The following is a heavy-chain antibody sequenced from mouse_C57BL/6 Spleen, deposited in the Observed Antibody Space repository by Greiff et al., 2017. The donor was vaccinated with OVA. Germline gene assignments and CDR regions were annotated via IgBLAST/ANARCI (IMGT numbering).Heavy chain of an antibody. J-gene: IGHJ2*01. CDR2: IDPSDSYT. D-gene: IGHD2-3*01. CDR3: ARLKSYDGSYFDY. Sequence: QVQLKQPGAELVRPGTSVKLSCKASGYTFTSYWMHWVKQRPGQGLEWIGVIDPSDSYTNYNQKFKGKATLTVDTSSSTAYMQLSSLTSEDSAVYYCARLKSYDGSYFDYWGQGTTLTVSS. CDR1: GYTFTSYW. V-gene: IGHV1-59*01.